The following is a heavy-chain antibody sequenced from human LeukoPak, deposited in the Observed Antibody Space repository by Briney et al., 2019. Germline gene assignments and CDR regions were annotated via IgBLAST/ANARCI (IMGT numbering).Heavy chain of an antibody. J-gene: IGHJ3*02. CDR3: ARLSRDYDSSADAFDI. D-gene: IGHD3-22*01. Sequence: SETLSLTCTVSGGSISSYYWSWIRQPPGKGLEWIGYIYYSGSTNYNPSLKSRVTISVDTSKNQFSLKLSSVTAADTAVYYCARLSRDYDSSADAFDIWGQGTMVTVSS. CDR2: IYYSGST. V-gene: IGHV4-59*08. CDR1: GGSISSYY.